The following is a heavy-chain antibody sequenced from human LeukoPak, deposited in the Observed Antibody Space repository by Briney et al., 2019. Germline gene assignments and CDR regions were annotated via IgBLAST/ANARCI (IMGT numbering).Heavy chain of an antibody. Sequence: GGSLRLSCAASGFTFSSYSMNWVRHAPGKGLEWVSYISSSGSTIYYADSVKGRFTISRDNAKNSLYLQMNSLRAEDTAVYYCAKCRDGYNLDAFDIWGQGTMVTVSS. V-gene: IGHV3-48*04. CDR3: AKCRDGYNLDAFDI. CDR1: GFTFSSYS. J-gene: IGHJ3*02. CDR2: ISSSGSTI. D-gene: IGHD5-24*01.